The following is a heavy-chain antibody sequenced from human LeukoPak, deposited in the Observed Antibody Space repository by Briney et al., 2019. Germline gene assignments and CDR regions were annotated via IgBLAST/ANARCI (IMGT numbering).Heavy chain of an antibody. CDR1: GFTFSSYG. Sequence: GGSLRLSCAASGFTFSSYGMSWVRQAPGKGLEWVSAISGSGGSTYYADSVKGRFTISRDNSKNTLYLQMNSLRAEDTAVYYCARSPAGANYYLDVWGRGTTVTISS. D-gene: IGHD1-14*01. V-gene: IGHV3-23*01. J-gene: IGHJ6*03. CDR3: ARSPAGANYYLDV. CDR2: ISGSGGST.